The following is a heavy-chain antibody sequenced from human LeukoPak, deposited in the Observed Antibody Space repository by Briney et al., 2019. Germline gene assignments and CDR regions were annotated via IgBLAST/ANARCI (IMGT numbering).Heavy chain of an antibody. D-gene: IGHD3-10*01. V-gene: IGHV4-59*01. J-gene: IGHJ4*02. CDR1: GGSISSYY. CDR2: IYYSGST. Sequence: PSETLSLTCTVSGGSISSYYWSWIRQPPGKGLEWIGYIYYSGSTNYNPSLKSRVTISLDTSKNQFSLRLSAVTAADTAVYYCARHSYYYGSGSYQFDYWGQGTLVTVSS. CDR3: ARHSYYYGSGSYQFDY.